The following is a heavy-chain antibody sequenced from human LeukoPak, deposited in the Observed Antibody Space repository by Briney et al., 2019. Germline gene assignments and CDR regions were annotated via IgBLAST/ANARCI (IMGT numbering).Heavy chain of an antibody. CDR1: GYTFTSYG. V-gene: IGHV1-18*01. CDR3: ARERIRGYSYGPLIDY. J-gene: IGHJ4*02. CDR2: ISAYNGNT. Sequence: ASVKVSCKASGYTFTSYGISWVRQAPGQGLEWMGWISAYNGNTNYAQKLQGRVTMTTDTSTSTAYMELRSLRSDDTAVYYCARERIRGYSYGPLIDYWGQGTLVTVSS. D-gene: IGHD5-18*01.